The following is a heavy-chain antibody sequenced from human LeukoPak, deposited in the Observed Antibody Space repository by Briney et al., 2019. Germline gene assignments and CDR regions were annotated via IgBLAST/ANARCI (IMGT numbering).Heavy chain of an antibody. V-gene: IGHV4-59*12. CDR3: ARDSYSSSWYGNWFDP. Sequence: KASETLSLTCTVSGGSISSYYWSWIRQPPGKGLEWIGYIYYSGSTNYNPSLKSRVTISVDTSKNQFSLKLSSVTAADTAVYYCARDSYSSSWYGNWFDPWGQGTLVTVSS. CDR2: IYYSGST. CDR1: GGSISSYY. J-gene: IGHJ5*02. D-gene: IGHD6-13*01.